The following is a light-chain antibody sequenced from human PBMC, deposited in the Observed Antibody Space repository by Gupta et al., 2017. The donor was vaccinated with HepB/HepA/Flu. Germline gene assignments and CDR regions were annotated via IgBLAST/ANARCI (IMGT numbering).Light chain of an antibody. CDR1: QSFSRTF. J-gene: IGKJ4*01. V-gene: IGKV3-20*01. CDR2: GTS. CDR3: QQYGGSPLT. Sequence: EIVLTQSPGTLSLSPGERATLSCRASQSFSRTFLAWYQQKAGQAPRILIYGTSSRATGIPDRFSGSGSGTDFTLTISRLEPEDFAVYYCQQYGGSPLTFGGGTKVEIK.